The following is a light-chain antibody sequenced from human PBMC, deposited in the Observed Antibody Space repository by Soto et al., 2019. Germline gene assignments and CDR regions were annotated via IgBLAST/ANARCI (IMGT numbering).Light chain of an antibody. CDR1: SRDVGIYNL. V-gene: IGLV2-23*01. Sequence: QSALTQPASVSGSPGQSITISCTGTSRDVGIYNLVSWYQLHPGKVPKLIIYEDTKRRSGISSRFSGSESGITAFLTISGLQAEDEADYYCCSYAGSSTYVFGTGTKVTVL. CDR3: CSYAGSSTYV. CDR2: EDT. J-gene: IGLJ1*01.